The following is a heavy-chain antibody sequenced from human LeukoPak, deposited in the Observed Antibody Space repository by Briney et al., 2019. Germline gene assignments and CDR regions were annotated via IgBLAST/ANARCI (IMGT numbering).Heavy chain of an antibody. Sequence: ASVKVSCKASGYTFTSYGISWVRQAPGQGLEWMGWISAYNGNTNYAQKLQGRVTMTTDTSASTAYMELRSLRSDDTAVYYCAREVIGVAAAGGWFDPWGQGTLVTVSS. V-gene: IGHV1-18*01. D-gene: IGHD6-13*01. CDR2: ISAYNGNT. J-gene: IGHJ5*02. CDR1: GYTFTSYG. CDR3: AREVIGVAAAGGWFDP.